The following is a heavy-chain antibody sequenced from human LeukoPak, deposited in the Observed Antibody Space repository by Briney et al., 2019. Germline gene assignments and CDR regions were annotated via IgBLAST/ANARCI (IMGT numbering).Heavy chain of an antibody. V-gene: IGHV3-30-3*01. CDR2: ISYDGSNK. D-gene: IGHD4-23*01. CDR1: GFTFSSYA. CDR3: ARSRRWGLRAGNYYFDY. Sequence: GGSLRLSCAASGFTFSSYAMHWVRQAPGKGLEWVAVISYDGSNKYYADSVKGRFTISRDNSKNTLYLQMNSLRAEDTAVYYCARSRRWGLRAGNYYFDYWGQGTQVTVSS. J-gene: IGHJ4*02.